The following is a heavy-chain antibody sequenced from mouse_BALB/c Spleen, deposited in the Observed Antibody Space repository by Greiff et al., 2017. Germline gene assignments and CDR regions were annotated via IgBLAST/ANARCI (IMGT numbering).Heavy chain of an antibody. J-gene: IGHJ1*01. Sequence: QVQLQQPGAELVRPGASVKLSCKASGYTFTSYWINWVKQRPGQGLEWIGNIYPSDSYTNYNQKFKDKATLTVDKSSSTAYMQLSSPTSEDSAVYYCTRAGSSFYWYFDVWGAGTTVTVSS. CDR1: GYTFTSYW. V-gene: IGHV1-69*02. D-gene: IGHD1-1*01. CDR3: TRAGSSFYWYFDV. CDR2: IYPSDSYT.